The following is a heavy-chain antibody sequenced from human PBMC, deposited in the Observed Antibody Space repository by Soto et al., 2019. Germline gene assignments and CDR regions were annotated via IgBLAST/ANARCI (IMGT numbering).Heavy chain of an antibody. CDR1: GGTFNNFA. V-gene: IGHV1-69*01. D-gene: IGHD6-25*01. J-gene: IGHJ6*02. CDR3: ATATLSPVSATLYHYGMDV. CDR2: IMPVFHTT. Sequence: QVQLVQSGAEVKKPGSSVKVSCQASGGTFNNFAFTWVRQAPGQGLEWLGGIMPVFHTTNIAQTFQDRITVTADDFPNTVYMEMTSLRYDDTAVYYCATATLSPVSATLYHYGMDVWGQGTTVTVSS.